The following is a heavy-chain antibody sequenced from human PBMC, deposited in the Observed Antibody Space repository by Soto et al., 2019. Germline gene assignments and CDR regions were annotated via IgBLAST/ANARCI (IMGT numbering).Heavy chain of an antibody. Sequence: QVQLVQSGAEVQKPGSSVKVSCKASGGTFSSYTISWVRQAPGQGLEWMGRIIPILGIANYAQKFQGRVTITADKSTSTAYRERSSLRSEDTAVYYCASSFPAAGPLSWFDPWGQGTLVTVSS. V-gene: IGHV1-69*02. CDR3: ASSFPAAGPLSWFDP. CDR2: IIPILGIA. J-gene: IGHJ5*02. CDR1: GGTFSSYT. D-gene: IGHD6-13*01.